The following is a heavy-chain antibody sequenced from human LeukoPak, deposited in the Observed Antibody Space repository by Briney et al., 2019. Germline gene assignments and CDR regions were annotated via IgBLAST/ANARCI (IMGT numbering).Heavy chain of an antibody. V-gene: IGHV1-2*02. D-gene: IGHD2-15*01. Sequence: GASVKVSCKASGYTFTGYYLHWVRQAPRQGPEWMGWINANSGATYYRQKFQGRITMARDTSTGTAYLELNRLISDDTAVYYCARVVEVGVPDFQHWGQGTLVTVSS. CDR1: GYTFTGYY. CDR3: ARVVEVGVPDFQH. J-gene: IGHJ1*01. CDR2: INANSGAT.